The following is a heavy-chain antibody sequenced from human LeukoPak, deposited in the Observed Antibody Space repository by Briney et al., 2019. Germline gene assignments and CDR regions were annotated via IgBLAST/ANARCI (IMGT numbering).Heavy chain of an antibody. Sequence: GGSLRLSCLASGFTVSSTYMSWVRQAPGKGLEWVSVTYSGGSTYYADSVKGRCTISRDNSKNTLYLKMNSLRGEDTAVYYCASGIRAFDNWGQGTLVTVSA. J-gene: IGHJ4*02. D-gene: IGHD1-26*01. V-gene: IGHV3-66*01. CDR1: GFTVSSTY. CDR3: ASGIRAFDN. CDR2: TYSGGST.